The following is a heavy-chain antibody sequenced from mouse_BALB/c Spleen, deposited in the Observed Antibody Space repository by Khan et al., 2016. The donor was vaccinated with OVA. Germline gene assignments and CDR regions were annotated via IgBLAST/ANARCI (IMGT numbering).Heavy chain of an antibody. V-gene: IGHV3-2*02. CDR1: GYSITSDFA. D-gene: IGHD4-1*01. J-gene: IGHJ4*01. CDR3: ASELGRYYALDY. CDR2: ISFRGST. Sequence: EVQLQESGPGLVKPFQSPSLTCTFTGYSITSDFAWNLIRQFSGNKLEWMGHISFRGSTTYNQSLKSRISITRDTSKDQFVLQVKSVTSEDTATYYCASELGRYYALDYGGQGTSVTVSS.